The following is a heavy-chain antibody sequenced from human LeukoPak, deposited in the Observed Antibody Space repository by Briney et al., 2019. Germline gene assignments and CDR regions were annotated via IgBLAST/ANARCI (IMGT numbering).Heavy chain of an antibody. CDR3: TRRYFDGSYGDYYYGMDV. V-gene: IGHV4-4*07. J-gene: IGHJ6*02. CDR2: IYTSGCT. D-gene: IGHD3-9*01. Sequence: SETLSLTCTLSGGSIIRYYWSWIRQTAGRGLEWIGRIYTSGCTNYNPSLKSRVTMSVDTSKNQYSLKLSSVTAADTAVYDCTRRYFDGSYGDYYYGMDVWGQGTTVTVSS. CDR1: GGSIIRYY.